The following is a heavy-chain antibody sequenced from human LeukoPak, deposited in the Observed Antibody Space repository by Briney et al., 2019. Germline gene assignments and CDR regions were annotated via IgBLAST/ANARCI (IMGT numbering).Heavy chain of an antibody. CDR1: GVSISSSNW. CDR2: IYHSGST. D-gene: IGHD3-3*01. CDR3: AGHRRSGYYTFDY. J-gene: IGHJ4*02. V-gene: IGHV4-4*02. Sequence: SETLSLTCAVSGVSISSSNWWSWVRQPPGKGLEWIGEIYHSGSTNYNPSLKSRVTISVDKSKNQFSLKLSSVTAADTAVYYCAGHRRSGYYTFDYWGQGTLVTVSS.